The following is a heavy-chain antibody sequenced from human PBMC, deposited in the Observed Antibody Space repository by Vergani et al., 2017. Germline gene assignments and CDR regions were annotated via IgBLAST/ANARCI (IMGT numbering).Heavy chain of an antibody. D-gene: IGHD2-2*01. V-gene: IGHV4-59*01. CDR1: GGSISSYY. CDR3: ARGSTLGLHWFDP. Sequence: QVQLPESGPGLVKPSETLSLTCTVSGGSISSYYWSWIRQPPGKGLEWIGYIYYSGSTNYNPSLKSRVTISVDTSKNQFSLKLSSVTAADTAVYYCARGSTLGLHWFDPWGQGTLVTVSS. J-gene: IGHJ5*02. CDR2: IYYSGST.